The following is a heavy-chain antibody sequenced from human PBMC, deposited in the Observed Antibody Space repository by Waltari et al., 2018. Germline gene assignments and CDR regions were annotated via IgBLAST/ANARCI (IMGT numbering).Heavy chain of an antibody. CDR3: ARDRIAVAGYYYYGMDV. J-gene: IGHJ6*02. D-gene: IGHD6-19*01. CDR2: TYSSGSA. Sequence: QVQLQESGPGLVKPSQTLSLTCIVSGDSIRSSNYYWSWIRKPAGKGLEWIGRTYSSGSANHNPSLKGRVTMSGDMSKNQFSLKLSSVTAADTAVYYCARDRIAVAGYYYYGMDVWGQGTTVTVSS. V-gene: IGHV4-61*02. CDR1: GDSIRSSNYY.